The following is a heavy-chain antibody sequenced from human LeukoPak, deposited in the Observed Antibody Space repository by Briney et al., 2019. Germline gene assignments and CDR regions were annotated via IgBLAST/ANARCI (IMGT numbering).Heavy chain of an antibody. CDR3: ARVGTAEGTLEDY. D-gene: IGHD6-13*01. J-gene: IGHJ4*02. CDR2: IKHEGSEK. V-gene: IGHV3-7*01. Sequence: GGSLRLSCAASGFTFSSYWMSWVRQPPGKGREWVANIKHEGSEKYYVGSVKGRFTISRDSAKNSLYLQMNSLRAEDTAVYYCARVGTAEGTLEDYWGQGTLVTVSS. CDR1: GFTFSSYW.